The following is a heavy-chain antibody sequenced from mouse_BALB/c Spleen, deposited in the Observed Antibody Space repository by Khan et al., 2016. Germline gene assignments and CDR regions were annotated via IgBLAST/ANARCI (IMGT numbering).Heavy chain of an antibody. CDR2: ISYSGST. CDR1: GYSITSDYA. J-gene: IGHJ2*01. V-gene: IGHV3-2*02. Sequence: EVQLQESGPGLVKPSQSLSLTCTVTGYSITSDYAWNWIRQFPGNKLEWMGYISYSGSTSYNPSLKSRISITRDTSKNQFFLQLNSVTTEDTATYCCARDYYGSSYCDYGGQGTTLTVSS. CDR3: ARDYYGSSYCDY. D-gene: IGHD1-1*01.